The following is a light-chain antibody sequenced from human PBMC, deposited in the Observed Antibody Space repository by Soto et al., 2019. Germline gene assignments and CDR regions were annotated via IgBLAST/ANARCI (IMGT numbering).Light chain of an antibody. CDR1: QSISSW. CDR3: QQYNSYAT. J-gene: IGKJ1*01. Sequence: DIQMTQSPSTLSASVGGRVTITCRASQSISSWLAWYQQKPGKAPKLLIYKASSLESGVPSRFSGSGSETEFTLTISSLQPDDFATYYCQQYNSYATFGQGTKV. CDR2: KAS. V-gene: IGKV1-5*03.